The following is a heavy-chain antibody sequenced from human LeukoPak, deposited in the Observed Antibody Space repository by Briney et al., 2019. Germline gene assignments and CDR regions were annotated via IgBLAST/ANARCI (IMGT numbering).Heavy chain of an antibody. CDR1: GFTFSSYG. V-gene: IGHV3-30*02. Sequence: GGSLRLSCAASGFTFSSYGMHWVRQAPGKGLEWVAFIRYDGSNKYYADSVKGRFTISRDNSKSTLSLQMNSLRPEDTAVYYCAKDYIYFEYLGKAADHWGPGTMVTVSS. CDR3: AKDYIYFEYLGKAADH. J-gene: IGHJ4*02. D-gene: IGHD3-9*01. CDR2: IRYDGSNK.